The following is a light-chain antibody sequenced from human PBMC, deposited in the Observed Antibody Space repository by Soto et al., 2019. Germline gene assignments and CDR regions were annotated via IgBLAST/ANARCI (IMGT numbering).Light chain of an antibody. CDR1: QDISNY. CDR2: DAS. J-gene: IGKJ3*01. V-gene: IGKV1-33*01. CDR3: QQYEDLAAT. Sequence: DIQMTQSPSSLSAFVGHRVTLTCQASQDISNYLNWYQKKPGKAPTLLIDDASDLKTGVPARFTGGGSETDFTFHISSLQPEDIATYYCQQYEDLAATFGTGTKVNI.